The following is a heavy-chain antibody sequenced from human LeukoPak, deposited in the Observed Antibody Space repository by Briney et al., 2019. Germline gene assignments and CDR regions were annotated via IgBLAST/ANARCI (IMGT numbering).Heavy chain of an antibody. CDR3: ARVVVVVPAAVLRTRFDP. D-gene: IGHD2-2*01. J-gene: IGHJ5*02. CDR2: IYYICSS. Sequence: PSEXXXXTCTVSGGSISSGDYYWSWVRQPPGKGLEWLGYIYYICSSYYNPSLNSRVTISVDTSKNQFSLKLSSVTAADTAVYYCARVVVVVPAAVLRTRFDPWGQGTLVTVSS. V-gene: IGHV4-30-4*08. CDR1: GGSISSGDYY.